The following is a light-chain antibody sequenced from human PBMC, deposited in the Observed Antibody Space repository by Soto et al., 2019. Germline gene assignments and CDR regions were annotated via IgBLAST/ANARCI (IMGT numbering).Light chain of an antibody. Sequence: EIVLTQSPGTLSLSPGEIATLSCRASQSVSSSHLAWYQQKFGQAPRLLIYGASSRATGIPDRFSGSGSGTDFTLTISRLEPEDFAVYYCQQHGRSPPYTFGQGTKLEIK. CDR3: QQHGRSPPYT. J-gene: IGKJ2*01. CDR2: GAS. V-gene: IGKV3-20*01. CDR1: QSVSSSH.